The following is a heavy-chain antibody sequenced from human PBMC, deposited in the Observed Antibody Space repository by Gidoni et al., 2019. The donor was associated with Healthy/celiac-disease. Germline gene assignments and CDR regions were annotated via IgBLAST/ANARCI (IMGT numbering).Heavy chain of an antibody. Sequence: QVQLVESGGGVVQPGRSLRLSCAASGFPFSSYAMHWVRQAPGKGLEWVAVISYDGSNKYYADSVKGRFTISRDNSKNTLYLQMNSLRAEDTAVYYCAREKPGIAVGGFDYWGQGTLVTVSS. V-gene: IGHV3-30-3*01. CDR1: GFPFSSYA. J-gene: IGHJ4*02. CDR3: AREKPGIAVGGFDY. D-gene: IGHD6-19*01. CDR2: ISYDGSNK.